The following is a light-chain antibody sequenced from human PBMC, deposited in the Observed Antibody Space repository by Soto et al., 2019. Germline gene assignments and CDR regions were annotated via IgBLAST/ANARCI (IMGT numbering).Light chain of an antibody. CDR2: GSS. V-gene: IGLV1-40*01. Sequence: QSVLTQPPSVSGAPGQRVTFSCTGSSSNIGAGYDVHWYQQLPGTAPKLLIYGSSNRPSGVPDRFSGSKSGTSASLAITGLQAEDEADYYCQSYDSSLSGYVFGTVTKVTVL. CDR1: SSNIGAGYD. J-gene: IGLJ1*01. CDR3: QSYDSSLSGYV.